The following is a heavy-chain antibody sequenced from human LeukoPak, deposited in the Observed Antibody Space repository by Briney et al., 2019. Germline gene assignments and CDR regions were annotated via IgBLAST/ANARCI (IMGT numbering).Heavy chain of an antibody. CDR3: ARDTGQPDGPPGGESDY. CDR2: IIPILGIA. V-gene: IGHV1-69*04. J-gene: IGHJ4*02. D-gene: IGHD4-23*01. CDR1: GGTFSSYT. Sequence: KVSCKASGGTFSSYTISWVRQAPGQGLEWMGRIIPILGIANYAQKFQGRVTITADRSTSTAYMELSSLRSEDTAVYYCARDTGQPDGPPGGESDYWGQGTLVTVSS.